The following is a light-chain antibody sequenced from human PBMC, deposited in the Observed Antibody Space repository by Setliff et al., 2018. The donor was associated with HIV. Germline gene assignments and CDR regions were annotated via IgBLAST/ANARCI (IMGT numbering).Light chain of an antibody. J-gene: IGLJ3*02. CDR1: ISDIGSYDY. CDR3: MSFTTSRTRV. Sequence: QSALAQPASVSGSPGQSITISCIGSISDIGSYDYVSWYQLHPGEVPRLLIYEVSHRPSEISHRFSASKSGNTASPTISGLQTEDEADYYCMSFTTSRTRVFGGGTKVTVL. CDR2: EVS. V-gene: IGLV2-14*01.